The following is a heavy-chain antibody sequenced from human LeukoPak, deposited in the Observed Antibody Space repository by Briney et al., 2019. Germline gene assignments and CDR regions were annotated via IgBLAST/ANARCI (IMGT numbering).Heavy chain of an antibody. D-gene: IGHD3-3*01. J-gene: IGHJ6*03. V-gene: IGHV1-2*02. Sequence: ASVKVSCKASGYTFTGYYMHWVRQAPGQGLEWMGWINPNSGGTNYAQKFQGRVTMTRDTSISTAYMELSRLRSDDTAVYYRARDRNDFYYYYYMDVWGKGTTVTVSS. CDR2: INPNSGGT. CDR1: GYTFTGYY. CDR3: ARDRNDFYYYYYMDV.